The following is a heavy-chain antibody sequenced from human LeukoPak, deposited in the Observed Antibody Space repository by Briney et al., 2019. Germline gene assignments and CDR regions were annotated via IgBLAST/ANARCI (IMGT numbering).Heavy chain of an antibody. CDR2: ISGSGSST. Sequence: GGSLRLSCTASGFTFSIYAMSWVRQAPGKGLEWVSAISGSGSSTYYAGSVKGRFTISRDNSKNTLYLQMDSLRADDTAVYYCAKSPIVIVPAAIRRYYYYYKDVWGKGTTVTVSS. V-gene: IGHV3-23*01. CDR3: AKSPIVIVPAAIRRYYYYYKDV. CDR1: GFTFSIYA. J-gene: IGHJ6*03. D-gene: IGHD2-2*02.